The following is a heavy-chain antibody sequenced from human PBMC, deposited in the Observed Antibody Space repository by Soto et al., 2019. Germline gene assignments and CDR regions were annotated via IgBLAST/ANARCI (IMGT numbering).Heavy chain of an antibody. CDR2: ISGSGGST. V-gene: IGHV3-23*01. CDR3: ARATRIAARIFYYYYYGMDV. D-gene: IGHD6-6*01. J-gene: IGHJ6*02. CDR1: GFTFSSYA. Sequence: GGSLRLSCAASGFTFSSYAMSWVRQAPGKGLEWVSAISGSGGSTYYADSVKGRFTISRDNSKNTLYLQMNSLRAEDTAVYYCARATRIAARIFYYYYYGMDVWGQGTTVTVSS.